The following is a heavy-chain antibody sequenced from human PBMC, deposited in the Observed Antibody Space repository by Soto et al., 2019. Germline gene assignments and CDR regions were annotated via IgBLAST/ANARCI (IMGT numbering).Heavy chain of an antibody. CDR2: IYYSGST. J-gene: IGHJ4*02. CDR1: DGSSSSYS. Sequence: WENLSISCTVSDGSSSSYSWSWIRQPPGKGLEWIGYIYYSGSTNYNPSLKSRVTISVDTSKNQFSLKLSSVTAADTAVYYCARDGSSPLELYYFDYWGQGTLVSVSS. V-gene: IGHV4-59*01. CDR3: ARDGSSPLELYYFDY. D-gene: IGHD6-13*01.